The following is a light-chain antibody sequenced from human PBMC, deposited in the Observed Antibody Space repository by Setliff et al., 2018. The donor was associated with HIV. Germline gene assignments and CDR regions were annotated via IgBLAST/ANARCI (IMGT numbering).Light chain of an antibody. J-gene: IGLJ1*01. CDR2: EVT. CDR3: CSYAGSYTFV. V-gene: IGLV2-23*02. CDR1: SSDVGSYNL. Sequence: LTQPASVSGSPGQSITISCTGTSSDVGSYNLVSWYQQHPGKAPKLMIYEVTKRPSGVSNRFSGSKSGNTASLTISGLQAEDEADYYCCSYAGSYTFVFGTGTKVTVL.